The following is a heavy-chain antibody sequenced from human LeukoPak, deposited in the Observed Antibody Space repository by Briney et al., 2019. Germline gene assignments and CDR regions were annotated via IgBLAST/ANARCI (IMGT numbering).Heavy chain of an antibody. CDR3: TTDYYDSSGYCYDYFPFDVFDI. D-gene: IGHD3-22*01. Sequence: GGSLRLSCAASGFTFSNAWMSWVRQAPGKGLEWVGRIKSKTDGGTTDYAAPVKGRFTISRDDSKNTLYLQMNSLKTEDTAVYYCTTDYYDSSGYCYDYFPFDVFDIWGRGTMVTVSS. CDR2: IKSKTDGGTT. J-gene: IGHJ3*02. V-gene: IGHV3-15*01. CDR1: GFTFSNAW.